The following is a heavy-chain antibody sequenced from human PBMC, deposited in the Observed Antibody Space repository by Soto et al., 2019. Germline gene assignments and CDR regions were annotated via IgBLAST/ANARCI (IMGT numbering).Heavy chain of an antibody. CDR3: ARHHCSSAQCGRFDP. CDR1: GGSISDDTYY. D-gene: IGHD2-2*01. CDR2: ISYSGTS. J-gene: IGHJ5*02. V-gene: IGHV4-39*01. Sequence: SETLSLTCTVSGGSISDDTYYWGWIRQPPGMGLEWIGSISYSGTSSYNPSLKSRVTMSVDTSKKQLYLRLSSVIAADTAVYYCARHHCSSAQCGRFDPWGQGTLVTVSS.